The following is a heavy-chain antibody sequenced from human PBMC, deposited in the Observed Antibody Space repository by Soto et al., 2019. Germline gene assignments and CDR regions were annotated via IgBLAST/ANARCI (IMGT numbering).Heavy chain of an antibody. CDR3: ARRLYYDSSGFEGGGMDV. Sequence: PSETLSLTCNVSGDSISSSFYYWGWIRQPPGKGLEWIGAIYYSGSTYYNPSLKTRVTISVDTSKNQFSLRLSSVTAADTAVYYCARRLYYDSSGFEGGGMDVWGQGTTVTVSS. CDR2: IYYSGST. D-gene: IGHD3-22*01. J-gene: IGHJ6*02. V-gene: IGHV4-39*01. CDR1: GDSISSSFYY.